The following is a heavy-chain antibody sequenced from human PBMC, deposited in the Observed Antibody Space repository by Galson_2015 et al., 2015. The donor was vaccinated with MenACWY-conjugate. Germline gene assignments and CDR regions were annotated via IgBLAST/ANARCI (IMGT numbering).Heavy chain of an antibody. D-gene: IGHD1-26*01. V-gene: IGHV3-30*04. CDR2: ISYDGSNK. CDR3: ARDYSGSPDCVMDF. Sequence: SLRLSCAASGFTFSSYDMHWVRQAPGKGLDWVAVISYDGSNKYYADSVKGRFTISRDKNTLYLEMISLRGEDTAVYYCARDYSGSPDCVMDFWGQGTPVTVPS. J-gene: IGHJ6*02. CDR1: GFTFSSYD.